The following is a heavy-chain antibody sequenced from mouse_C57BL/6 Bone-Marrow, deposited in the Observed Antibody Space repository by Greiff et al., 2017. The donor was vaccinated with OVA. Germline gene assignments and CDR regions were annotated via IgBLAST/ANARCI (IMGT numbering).Heavy chain of an antibody. CDR1: GFTFSSYA. CDR2: ISDVGSYT. Sequence: EVQVVESGGGLVKPGGSLKLSCAASGFTFSSYAMSWVRQTPEKRLEWVATISDVGSYTYYPDNVKGRFPISRDNAKNNLYLQMSHLKSEDTAMYYWARKGYDGYYVSYFDYWGQGTTLTVSS. V-gene: IGHV5-4*01. CDR3: ARKGYDGYYVSYFDY. D-gene: IGHD2-3*01. J-gene: IGHJ2*01.